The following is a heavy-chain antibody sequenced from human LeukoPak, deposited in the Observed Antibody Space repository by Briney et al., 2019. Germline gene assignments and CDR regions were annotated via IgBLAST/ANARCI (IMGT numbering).Heavy chain of an antibody. V-gene: IGHV4-30-2*01. CDR2: IYHSGST. CDR1: GGSISSGGYY. J-gene: IGHJ6*02. D-gene: IGHD3-10*01. Sequence: SQTLSLTCTVSGGSISSGGYYWSWIRQPPGKGLEWIGYIYHSGSTYYNPSLKSRVTISVDRSKNQFSLKLSSVTAADTAVYYCARGSGTNLYYYYGMDVWGQGTTVTVSS. CDR3: ARGSGTNLYYYYGMDV.